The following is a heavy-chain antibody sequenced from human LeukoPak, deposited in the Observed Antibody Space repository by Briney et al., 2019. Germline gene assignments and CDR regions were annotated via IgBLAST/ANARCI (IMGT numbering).Heavy chain of an antibody. CDR1: GFTLSSYW. V-gene: IGHV3-74*01. CDR2: INSDGSST. CDR3: ARIASHSSSWYEGGY. J-gene: IGHJ4*02. Sequence: PGGSLRLSCAASGFTLSSYWMHWVRQAPGKGLVWVSRINSDGSSTSYADSVKGRFTISRDNAKNTLYLQMNSLSAEDTGVYYCARIASHSSSWYEGGYWGQGTLVTVSS. D-gene: IGHD6-13*01.